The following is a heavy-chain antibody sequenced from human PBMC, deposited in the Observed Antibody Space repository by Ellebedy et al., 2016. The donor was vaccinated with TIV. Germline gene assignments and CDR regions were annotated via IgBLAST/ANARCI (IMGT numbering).Heavy chain of an antibody. Sequence: AASVKVSCKASAGTFSSYTISWVRQAPGQGLEWMGGIIPIFATANYAQKFQGRVTITADESTSTAYMELSSLRSEDTAVYYCARDSSGYYYTVGAFDIWGQGTMVAVSS. CDR3: ARDSSGYYYTVGAFDI. D-gene: IGHD3-22*01. CDR2: IIPIFATA. J-gene: IGHJ3*02. V-gene: IGHV1-69*13. CDR1: AGTFSSYT.